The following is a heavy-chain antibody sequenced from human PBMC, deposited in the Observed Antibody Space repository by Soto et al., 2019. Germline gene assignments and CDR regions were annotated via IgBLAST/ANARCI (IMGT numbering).Heavy chain of an antibody. J-gene: IGHJ6*02. V-gene: IGHV3-11*01. Sequence: GGSLRLSCAASGFTFSDYYMSWIRQAPGKGLEWVSYISSSGSTIYYADSVKGRFTISRDNAKNSLYLQMNSLRAEDTAVYYCARHSRDILTGYSAYYGMDVWGQGTTVTFSS. CDR1: GFTFSDYY. CDR2: ISSSGSTI. CDR3: ARHSRDILTGYSAYYGMDV. D-gene: IGHD3-9*01.